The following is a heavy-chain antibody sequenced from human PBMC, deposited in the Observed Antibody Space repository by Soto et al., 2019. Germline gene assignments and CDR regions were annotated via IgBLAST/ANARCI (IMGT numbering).Heavy chain of an antibody. J-gene: IGHJ4*02. D-gene: IGHD3-22*01. Sequence: GESLKISCKGSGYSFTSYWISWVRQMPGKGLEWMGRIDPSDSYTNYSPSFQGHVTISADKSISTAYLQWSSLKASDTAMYYCARHPRYYYDSSGYYPFDYWGQGTLVTVSS. CDR1: GYSFTSYW. V-gene: IGHV5-10-1*01. CDR3: ARHPRYYYDSSGYYPFDY. CDR2: IDPSDSYT.